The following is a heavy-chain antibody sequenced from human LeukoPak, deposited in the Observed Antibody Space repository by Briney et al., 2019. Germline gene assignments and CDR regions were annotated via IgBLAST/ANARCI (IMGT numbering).Heavy chain of an antibody. CDR3: AKDHHDSSTYVGGDYFDY. J-gene: IGHJ4*02. CDR2: LSGSGGST. D-gene: IGHD3-22*01. CDR1: GFTFSRYA. V-gene: IGHV3-23*01. Sequence: GGSLRLSCAASGFTFSRYAMSWVRQAPGKGLEWVLALSGSGGSTYYADSVKGRFTISRDNSKNTPYLQMNSLRAEDTAVYYCAKDHHDSSTYVGGDYFDYWGQGTLVTVSS.